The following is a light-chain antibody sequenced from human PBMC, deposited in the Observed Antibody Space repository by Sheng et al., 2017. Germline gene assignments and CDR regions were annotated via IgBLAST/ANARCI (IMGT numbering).Light chain of an antibody. J-gene: IGKJ1*01. Sequence: DIHMTQSPSSLSASVGDRVTITCRASETIAGHLNWYQQKPGRAPKLLIFAASSLQSGVPSRFSGSESGTDYTLTISSLQPEDFATYYCQQSYSSSVTFGQGTKGGDQ. CDR3: QQSYSSSVT. CDR2: AAS. V-gene: IGKV1-39*01. CDR1: ETIAGH.